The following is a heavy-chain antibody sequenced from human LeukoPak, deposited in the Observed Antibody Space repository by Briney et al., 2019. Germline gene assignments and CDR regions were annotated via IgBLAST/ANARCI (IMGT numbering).Heavy chain of an antibody. V-gene: IGHV4-59*01. CDR2: IYSSGST. CDR1: GGSFSGYY. J-gene: IGHJ4*01. CDR3: ARAKKAVAGFFDY. D-gene: IGHD6-19*01. Sequence: ASETLSLTCAVYGGSFSGYYWSWIRRPPGRGLEWIGYIYSSGSTMYNPSLKSRVTISVDTSKKQLSLKLSTVTAADTAVYYCARAKKAVAGFFDYWGHGTLVTVSS.